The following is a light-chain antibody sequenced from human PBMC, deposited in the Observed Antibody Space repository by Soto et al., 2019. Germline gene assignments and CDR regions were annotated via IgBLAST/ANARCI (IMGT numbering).Light chain of an antibody. Sequence: EIVLTQSPGTLCLSPGERATLSCRASQSVSSSYLAWYQHKPGQAPRLLIYGASSRATGIPDRFSGSGSGTDFTLTISRLEPEDFAVYYCQQYGSSLLFTFGPGTKVDIK. CDR3: QQYGSSLLFT. CDR1: QSVSSSY. J-gene: IGKJ3*01. CDR2: GAS. V-gene: IGKV3-20*01.